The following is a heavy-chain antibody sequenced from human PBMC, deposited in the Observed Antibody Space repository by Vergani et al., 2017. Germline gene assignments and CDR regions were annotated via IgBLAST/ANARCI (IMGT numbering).Heavy chain of an antibody. CDR2: INWNSDSI. CDR1: GFTFDDYA. Sequence: EVQLVESGGGLVQPGRSLRLSCAASGFTFDDYAMHWVRQAPGKGLEWVSGINWNSDSIAYADSVKGRFTISRDNAKNSLYLQMNSLRAEDTALYYCVKDIAASSNYWYFDRWGRGTLVTVSS. V-gene: IGHV3-9*01. J-gene: IGHJ2*01. CDR3: VKDIAASSNYWYFDR. D-gene: IGHD6-13*01.